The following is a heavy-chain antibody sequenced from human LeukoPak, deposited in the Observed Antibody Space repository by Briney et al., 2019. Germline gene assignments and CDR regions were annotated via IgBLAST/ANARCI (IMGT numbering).Heavy chain of an antibody. J-gene: IGHJ4*02. CDR3: ARREGYSSGWYEDY. Sequence: SETLSLTCTVSGGSISSYYWSWIRQPPGKGLEWIGYIYYSGSTNYNLSLKSRVTISVDTSKNQFSLKLSSVTAADTAVYYCARREGYSSGWYEDYWGQGTLVTVSS. CDR1: GGSISSYY. V-gene: IGHV4-59*01. CDR2: IYYSGST. D-gene: IGHD6-19*01.